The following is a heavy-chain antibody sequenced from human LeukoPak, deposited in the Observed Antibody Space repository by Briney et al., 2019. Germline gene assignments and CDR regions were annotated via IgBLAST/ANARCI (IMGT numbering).Heavy chain of an antibody. V-gene: IGHV3-7*01. CDR2: IKQDGSEK. J-gene: IGHJ4*02. CDR1: GFTFTNYW. CDR3: ARDENAVTNVVRWDF. Sequence: GGCLRLSCAASGFTFTNYWMSWVRQAPGKGLEWVANIKQDGSEKYYVDSVKGRFTISRDNAKNSLYLQMNTLRAEDTAVYYCARDENAVTNVVRWDFWGQGTLVTVSS. D-gene: IGHD2-8*01.